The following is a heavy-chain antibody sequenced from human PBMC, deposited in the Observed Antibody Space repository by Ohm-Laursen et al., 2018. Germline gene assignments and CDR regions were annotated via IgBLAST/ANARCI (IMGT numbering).Heavy chain of an antibody. D-gene: IGHD4-23*01. CDR1: GYVFSNYG. CDR3: ARDQRSHHGNYYGMDV. J-gene: IGHJ6*02. Sequence: ASVKVSCKVSGYVFSNYGISWVRQAPGQGLDWMGWISAYSGNTYYAQSFQGRVTMTTDTSTNRAYMELRSLRSDDTAVYYCARDQRSHHGNYYGMDVWGQGTTVTVSS. CDR2: ISAYSGNT. V-gene: IGHV1-18*01.